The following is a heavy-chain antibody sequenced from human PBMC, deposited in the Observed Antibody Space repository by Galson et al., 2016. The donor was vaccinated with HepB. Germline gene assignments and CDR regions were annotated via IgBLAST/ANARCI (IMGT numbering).Heavy chain of an antibody. CDR1: GYSFTSYW. J-gene: IGHJ6*03. D-gene: IGHD5-24*01. CDR3: ARSEDGYNGIYYYMDV. Sequence: QSGAAVKKPGESLRISCKGSGYSFTSYWISWVRQMPGKGLEWMGRIDPSDSHTNYSPSFQGHVTISADKSINTAYLQWSSLKASDTAMYYCARSEDGYNGIYYYMDVWGKGTTVTVSS. V-gene: IGHV5-10-1*01. CDR2: IDPSDSHT.